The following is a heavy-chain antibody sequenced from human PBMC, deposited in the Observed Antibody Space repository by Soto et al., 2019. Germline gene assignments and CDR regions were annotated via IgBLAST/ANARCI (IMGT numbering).Heavy chain of an antibody. CDR1: GFTFSDYY. CDR3: VSIRYDDSGSSINWFGP. CDR2: ISSSGSTI. Sequence: GESLKISCAAPGFTFSDYYMSWIRQAPGKGLEWVSYISSSGSTIYYADSVKGRFTISRDNAKNSLYLQMNSLRAEDTAVYYCVSIRYDDSGSSINWFGPWGQGTLVTVSS. V-gene: IGHV3-11*01. D-gene: IGHD3-10*01. J-gene: IGHJ5*02.